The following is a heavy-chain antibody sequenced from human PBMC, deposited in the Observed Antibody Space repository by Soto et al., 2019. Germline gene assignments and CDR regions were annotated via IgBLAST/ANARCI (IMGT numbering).Heavy chain of an antibody. J-gene: IGHJ4*02. D-gene: IGHD6-6*01. CDR2: IYYSGST. V-gene: IGHV4-31*03. Sequence: PSETLSLTCTVSGGSISSGGYYWSWIRQHPGKGLEWIGYIYYSGSTYYNPSLKSRVTISVDTSKNQFSLKLSSVTAADTAVYYCARFGGVAARTFAYWGQGTLVTVSS. CDR1: GGSISSGGYY. CDR3: ARFGGVAARTFAY.